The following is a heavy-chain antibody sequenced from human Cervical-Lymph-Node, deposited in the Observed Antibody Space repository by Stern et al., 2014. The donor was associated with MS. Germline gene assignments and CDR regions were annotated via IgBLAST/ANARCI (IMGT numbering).Heavy chain of an antibody. CDR1: GGIFRNYA. Sequence: VQLVESGAEVRKPGSSVKVSCKASGGIFRNYAITWVRQAPGQGLEWMGSTIPIVAAANYAQRFQGRLTITADKSTSTAYMELSSLTPEDTAVYYCAREWDCTNGVCRPPKDYWGQGTLVTVSS. CDR2: TIPIVAAA. D-gene: IGHD2-8*01. J-gene: IGHJ4*02. CDR3: AREWDCTNGVCRPPKDY. V-gene: IGHV1-69*06.